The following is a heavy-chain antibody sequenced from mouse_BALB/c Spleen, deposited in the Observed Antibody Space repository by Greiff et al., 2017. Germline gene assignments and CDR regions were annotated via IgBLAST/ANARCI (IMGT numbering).Heavy chain of an antibody. CDR2: ISSGGSYT. Sequence: EVKLVESGGDLVKPGGSLKLSCAASGFTFSSYGMSWVRQTPDKRLEWVATISSGGSYTYYPDSVKGRFTISRDNAKNTLYLQMSSLKSEDTAMYYCARRRGYYGSSPPWFAYWGQGTLITVSA. V-gene: IGHV5-6*02. CDR1: GFTFSSYG. J-gene: IGHJ3*01. D-gene: IGHD1-1*01. CDR3: ARRRGYYGSSPPWFAY.